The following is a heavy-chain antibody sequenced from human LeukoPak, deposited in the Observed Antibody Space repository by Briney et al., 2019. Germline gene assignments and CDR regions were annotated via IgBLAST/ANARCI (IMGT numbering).Heavy chain of an antibody. V-gene: IGHV4-39*07. CDR2: IYYSGST. CDR1: GGSISSSSYY. D-gene: IGHD1-26*01. J-gene: IGHJ6*03. CDR3: AGGGSYYGIYYYYYYYMDV. Sequence: SETLSLTCTVSGGSISSSSYYWGWIRQPPGKGLEWIGSIYYSGSTYYNPSLKSRVTISVDTSKNQFSLKLSSVTAADTAVYYCAGGGSYYGIYYYYYYYMDVWGKGTTVTVSS.